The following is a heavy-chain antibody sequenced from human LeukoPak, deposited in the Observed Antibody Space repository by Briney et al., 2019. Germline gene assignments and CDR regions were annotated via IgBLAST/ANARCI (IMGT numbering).Heavy chain of an antibody. V-gene: IGHV2-26*02. D-gene: IGHD6-19*01. J-gene: IGHJ3*02. CDR1: GFSLSNARMG. CDR3: ARIRSSSTPGAFDI. Sequence: ESGPTLVNPTETLTLTCTVSGFSLSNARMGVSWIRQPPGKALEWLAHIFSNDEKSYSTSLKSRLTISKDTSKSQVVLTMTNMDPVDTATYYCARIRSSSTPGAFDIWGQGTMVTVSS. CDR2: IFSNDEK.